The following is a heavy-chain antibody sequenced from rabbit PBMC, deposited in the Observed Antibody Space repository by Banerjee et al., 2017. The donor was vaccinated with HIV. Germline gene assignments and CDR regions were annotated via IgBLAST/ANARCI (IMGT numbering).Heavy chain of an antibody. CDR3: ARENAVYDYDSDL. D-gene: IGHD6-1*01. V-gene: IGHV1S45*01. J-gene: IGHJ4*01. CDR2: IYAGSSDST. CDR1: GFDFSSYY. Sequence: QEQLVESGGGLVQPEGSLTLTCKASGFDFSSYYMCWVRQAPGKGPEWIACIYAGSSDSTYYASWAKGRFTISKTSSTTVTLQMTSLTAADTATYFCARENAVYDYDSDLWGPGTLVTVS.